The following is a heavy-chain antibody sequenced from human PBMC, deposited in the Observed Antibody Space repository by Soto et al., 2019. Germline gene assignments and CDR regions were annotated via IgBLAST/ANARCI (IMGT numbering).Heavy chain of an antibody. CDR3: AREGYYYDSSGYHRFDY. V-gene: IGHV3-53*01. J-gene: IGHJ4*02. CDR1: GFTVSSNY. Sequence: PGGSLRLSCAASGFTVSSNYMSWVRQAPGKGLEWVSVIYSGGSTYYADSVKGRFTISRDNSKNTLYLQMNSLRAEDTAVYYCAREGYYYDSSGYHRFDYWGQGTLVTVSS. CDR2: IYSGGST. D-gene: IGHD3-22*01.